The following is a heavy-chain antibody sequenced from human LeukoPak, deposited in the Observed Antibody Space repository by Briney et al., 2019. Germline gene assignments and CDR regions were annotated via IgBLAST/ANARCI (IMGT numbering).Heavy chain of an antibody. Sequence: SETLSLTCTVSGYSISSGYYWGWIRQPPGKGLEWIGSIYHSGSTYYNPSLKSRVTISVDTSKNQFSLKLSSVTAADTAVYYCARDRGGDLVDNPYYYYMDVWGKGTTVTISS. D-gene: IGHD2-21*01. CDR3: ARDRGGDLVDNPYYYYMDV. J-gene: IGHJ6*03. V-gene: IGHV4-38-2*02. CDR2: IYHSGST. CDR1: GYSISSGYY.